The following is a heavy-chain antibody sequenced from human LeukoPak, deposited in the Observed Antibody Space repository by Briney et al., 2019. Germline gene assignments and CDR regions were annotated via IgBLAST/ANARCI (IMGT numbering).Heavy chain of an antibody. CDR1: GFTFSSYA. V-gene: IGHV3-23*01. J-gene: IGHJ4*02. Sequence: PGGSLRLSCAASGFTFSSYAMSWVRQAPGKGLEWVSAISGSGGSTYYADSVKGRFTTSRDNSKNTLYPQMNSLRAEDTAVYYCAKDGWPVYCSSTSCFFDYWGQGTLVTVSS. CDR3: AKDGWPVYCSSTSCFFDY. CDR2: ISGSGGST. D-gene: IGHD2-2*01.